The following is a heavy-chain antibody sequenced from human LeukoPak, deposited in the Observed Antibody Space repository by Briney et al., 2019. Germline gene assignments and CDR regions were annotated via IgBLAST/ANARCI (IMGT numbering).Heavy chain of an antibody. CDR2: ITTTFYT. J-gene: IGHJ4*02. Sequence: GGSLRLSCAASGFTFSSYSFNWVRQVPGKGLEWVSSITTTFYTYYTDSVKGRFTISRDNAKNSLYLQMISLRVEDTAVYYCARDLEGESLSVTGTAADCWGQGTMVTVSS. D-gene: IGHD6-19*01. CDR3: ARDLEGESLSVTGTAADC. V-gene: IGHV3-21*01. CDR1: GFTFSSYS.